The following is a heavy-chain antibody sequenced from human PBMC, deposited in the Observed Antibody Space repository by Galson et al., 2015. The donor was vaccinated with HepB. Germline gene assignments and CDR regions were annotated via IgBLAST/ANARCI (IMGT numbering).Heavy chain of an antibody. CDR3: AREGGTYYYFDY. Sequence: SLRLSCAASGFTFSNYAMHWVRQAPGKGLEYVSAISSNGVSTYYANSVKARFTISRDNSKNTLYLQLGSLRADDMAVYYCAREGGTYYYFDYWGQGTLVTVSS. CDR1: GFTFSNYA. V-gene: IGHV3-64*01. CDR2: ISSNGVST. D-gene: IGHD1-26*01. J-gene: IGHJ4*02.